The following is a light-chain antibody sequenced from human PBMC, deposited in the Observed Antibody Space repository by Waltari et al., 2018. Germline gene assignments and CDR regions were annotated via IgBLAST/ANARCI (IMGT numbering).Light chain of an antibody. J-gene: IGKJ4*01. CDR2: AAS. CDR3: QQYYSYPPT. CDR1: QVISSY. Sequence: AIRMTQSPSSLSASTGDRATITCRASQVISSYLGWYQQKPGKAPKLLIYAASTLQSGVPSRFSGSGSGTDFTLTISCLQSEDFATYYCQQYYSYPPTFGGGTKVEIK. V-gene: IGKV1-8*01.